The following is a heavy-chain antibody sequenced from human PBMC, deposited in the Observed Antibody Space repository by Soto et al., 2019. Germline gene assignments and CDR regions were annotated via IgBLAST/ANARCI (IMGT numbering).Heavy chain of an antibody. Sequence: GASVKVSCKASGYTFTGYYMHWVRQAPGQGLEWMGWINPNSGGTNYAQKFQGWVTMTRDTSISTAYMELSRLRSDDTAVYYCARSNYDSSGYGVVSGMDVWRQGTTVTVSS. CDR2: INPNSGGT. CDR1: GYTFTGYY. D-gene: IGHD3-22*01. V-gene: IGHV1-2*04. J-gene: IGHJ6*02. CDR3: ARSNYDSSGYGVVSGMDV.